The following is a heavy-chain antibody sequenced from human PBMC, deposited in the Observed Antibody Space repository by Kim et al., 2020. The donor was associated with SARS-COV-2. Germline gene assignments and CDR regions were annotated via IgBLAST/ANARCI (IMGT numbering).Heavy chain of an antibody. CDR1: GYTFTSYA. CDR3: AREYYDSSGYYFYYCYGMDV. V-gene: IGHV7-4-1*02. J-gene: IGHJ6*02. Sequence: ASVKVSCKASGYTFTSYAMNWVRQAPGQGLEWMGWINTNTGNPTYAQGFTGRFVFSLDTSVSTAYLQISSLKAEDTAVYYCAREYYDSSGYYFYYCYGMDVWGQGTTVTVSS. CDR2: INTNTGNP. D-gene: IGHD3-22*01.